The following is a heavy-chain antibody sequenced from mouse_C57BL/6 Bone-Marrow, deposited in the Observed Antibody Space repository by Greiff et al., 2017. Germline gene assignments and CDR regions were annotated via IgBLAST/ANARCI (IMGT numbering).Heavy chain of an antibody. CDR1: GYTFTSYG. J-gene: IGHJ4*01. CDR2: IYPRSGNT. Sequence: VQLQQSGAELARPGASVKLSCKASGYTFTSYGISWVKQRTGQGLEWIGEIYPRSGNTYYNEKIKGKATLTADKSSITAYMVLRSLTSEDSAVYFCARSWILEAMDYWGQGTSVTVSS. D-gene: IGHD4-1*01. CDR3: ARSWILEAMDY. V-gene: IGHV1-81*01.